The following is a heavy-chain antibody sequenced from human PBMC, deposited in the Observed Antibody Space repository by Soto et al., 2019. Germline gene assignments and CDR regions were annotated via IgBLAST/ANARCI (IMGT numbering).Heavy chain of an antibody. D-gene: IGHD2-15*01. CDR1: GGSISSSDYF. CDR3: AAVVVGATRQTGSGY. J-gene: IGHJ4*02. CDR2: IYYSGGT. V-gene: IGHV4-39*01. Sequence: QLQLQESGPGLVQPSETLSLICPVSGGSISSSDYFWAWIRQPPGKGLEWIGSIYYSGGTYYNPSLKSRVTISVDTSKNQFSLNLNSVTATDTAMYYCAAVVVGATRQTGSGYWGQGTLVTVSS.